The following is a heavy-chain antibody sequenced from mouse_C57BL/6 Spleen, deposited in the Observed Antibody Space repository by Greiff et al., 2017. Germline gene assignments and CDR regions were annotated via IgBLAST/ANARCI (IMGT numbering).Heavy chain of an antibody. D-gene: IGHD2-4*01. CDR2: IDPNSGGT. CDR3: ARGGHYDEGAMDY. V-gene: IGHV1-72*01. Sequence: QQPGRGLEWIGRIDPNSGGTKYNEKFKSKATLTVDKPSSTAYMQLSSLTSEDSAVYYGARGGHYDEGAMDYWGQGTSVTVSS. J-gene: IGHJ4*01.